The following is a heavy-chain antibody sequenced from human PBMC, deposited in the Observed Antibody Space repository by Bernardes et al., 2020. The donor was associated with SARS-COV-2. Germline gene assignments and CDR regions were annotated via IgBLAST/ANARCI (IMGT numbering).Heavy chain of an antibody. CDR2: IEHRGRT. D-gene: IGHD2-2*02. Sequence: SETLSLTCAVYDGSLSGYYWSWIRQSPEKGLEWIGEIEHRGRTTYNPSLGSRVTMSVDTSGIQFSLRLTSVTAADTAMYYCARGALYPSGSFDYWGQGTLVTVSS. CDR1: DGSLSGYY. J-gene: IGHJ4*02. CDR3: ARGALYPSGSFDY. V-gene: IGHV4-34*01.